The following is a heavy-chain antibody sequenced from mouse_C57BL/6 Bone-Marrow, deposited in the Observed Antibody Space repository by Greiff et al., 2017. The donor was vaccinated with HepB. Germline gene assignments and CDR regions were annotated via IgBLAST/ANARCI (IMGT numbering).Heavy chain of an antibody. Sequence: QVQLQQFGAELVKPGASVKISCKASGYAFSSYWMNWVKQRPGKGLEWIGQIYPGDGDTNYNGKFKGKATLTADKSSSTAYMQLSSLTSEDSAVYFCARYGNYVFYFDYWGQGTTLTVSS. CDR3: ARYGNYVFYFDY. V-gene: IGHV1-80*01. CDR2: IYPGDGDT. J-gene: IGHJ2*01. CDR1: GYAFSSYW. D-gene: IGHD2-1*01.